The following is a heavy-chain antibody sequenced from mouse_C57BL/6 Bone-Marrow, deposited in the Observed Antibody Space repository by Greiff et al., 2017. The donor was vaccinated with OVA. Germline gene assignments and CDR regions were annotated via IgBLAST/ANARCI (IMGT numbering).Heavy chain of an antibody. CDR2: ISDGGSYT. CDR1: GFTFSSYA. J-gene: IGHJ2*01. CDR3: ASIEDYFDY. Sequence: DVQLQESGGGLVKPGGSLKLSCAASGFTFSSYAMSWVRQTPEKRLEWVATISDGGSYTYYPDNVKGRFTISRDNAKNNLYLQMSHLKSEDTAMYYCASIEDYFDYWGQGTTLTVSS. V-gene: IGHV5-4*01. D-gene: IGHD2-12*01.